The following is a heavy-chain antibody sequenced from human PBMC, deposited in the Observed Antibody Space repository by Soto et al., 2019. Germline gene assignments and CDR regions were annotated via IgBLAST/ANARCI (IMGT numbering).Heavy chain of an antibody. CDR2: IIPFLRTP. J-gene: IGHJ6*01. V-gene: IGHV1-69*13. Sequence: SVKVSCKSSGDTFRSYALSWVRQAPGQGLEWVGGIIPFLRTPNYSQKFQGRVTITADESTRTTYMELRGLTSQDTAIYYCARSLCHTTACTNPSYEYYAMDVWGPGNTVTGSS. CDR1: GDTFRSYA. D-gene: IGHD1-1*01. CDR3: ARSLCHTTACTNPSYEYYAMDV.